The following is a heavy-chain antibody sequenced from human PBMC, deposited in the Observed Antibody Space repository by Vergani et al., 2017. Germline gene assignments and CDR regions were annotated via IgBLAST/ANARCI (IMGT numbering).Heavy chain of an antibody. J-gene: IGHJ4*02. CDR2: INPIDTKI. Sequence: EVLLVQSGAEVKKPGESLKISCKYSESSFISNEIAWVRQMSGKGLQWMGNINPIDTKIAYSPSFQGHAIMSLDKSITTAYLQWRSLKASDTAIYYCTRHVPCGDGACLHFDHWGQGTKVTVSS. CDR3: TRHVPCGDGACLHFDH. CDR1: ESSFISNE. D-gene: IGHD2-21*01. V-gene: IGHV5-51*01.